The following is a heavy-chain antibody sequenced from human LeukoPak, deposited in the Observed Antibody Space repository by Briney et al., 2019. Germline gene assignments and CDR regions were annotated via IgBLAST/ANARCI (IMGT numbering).Heavy chain of an antibody. CDR3: AREDGSYCYFDY. V-gene: IGHV3-7*01. CDR2: IKQDGSEK. CDR1: GFTFSSYW. Sequence: GGSLRLSCAASGFTFSSYWMSWVRQAPGKGLEWVANIKQDGSEKYYVDSVKGRFTISRDNAKNSLYLQMNSLRAEDTAVYYCAREDGSYCYFDYWAREPWSPSPQ. D-gene: IGHD1-26*01. J-gene: IGHJ4*02.